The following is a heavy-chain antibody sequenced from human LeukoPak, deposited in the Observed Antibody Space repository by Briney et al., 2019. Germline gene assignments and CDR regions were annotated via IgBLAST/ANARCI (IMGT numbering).Heavy chain of an antibody. Sequence: GASVKVSCKASGGTFSSYAISWVQQAPGQGLEWMGGIIPIFGTANYAQKFQGRVTITADESTSTAYMELSSLRSEDTAVYYCARAPGPERDYYGMDVWGQGTTVTVSS. J-gene: IGHJ6*02. CDR3: ARAPGPERDYYGMDV. CDR1: GGTFSSYA. CDR2: IIPIFGTA. D-gene: IGHD1-14*01. V-gene: IGHV1-69*13.